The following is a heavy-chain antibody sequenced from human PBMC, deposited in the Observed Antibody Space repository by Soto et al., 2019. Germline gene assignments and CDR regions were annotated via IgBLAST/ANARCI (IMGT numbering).Heavy chain of an antibody. D-gene: IGHD3-10*01. Sequence: PSETLSLTCAVYGGSFSGYYWSWIRQPPGKGLKWIGEINHSGSTNYNPSLKSRVTISVDTSKHQFSLKPSSVTAADTAVYYCARANQYYYGSGSYQSRYYYYMDVWGKGTTVTVSS. V-gene: IGHV4-34*01. CDR3: ARANQYYYGSGSYQSRYYYYMDV. CDR2: INHSGST. CDR1: GGSFSGYY. J-gene: IGHJ6*03.